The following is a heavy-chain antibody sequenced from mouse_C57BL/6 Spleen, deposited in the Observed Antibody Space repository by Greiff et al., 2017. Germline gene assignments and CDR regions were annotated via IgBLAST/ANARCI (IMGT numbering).Heavy chain of an antibody. D-gene: IGHD2-4*01. J-gene: IGHJ4*01. CDR3: ARHGDYDKGYAMCY. CDR1: GFTFSSYG. V-gene: IGHV5-6*01. CDR2: ISSGGSYT. Sequence: EVQLVESGGDLVKPGGSLKLSCAASGFTFSSYGMSWVRQTPDKRLEWVATISSGGSYTNYPDSVKGRFTISRDNAKNTLYLQMSILKSEDTAIYYCARHGDYDKGYAMCYWGQGTSVTVSS.